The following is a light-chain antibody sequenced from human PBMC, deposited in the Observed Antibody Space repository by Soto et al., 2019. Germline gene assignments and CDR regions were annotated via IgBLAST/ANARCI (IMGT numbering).Light chain of an antibody. Sequence: DIQMTQSPSTLSASIGDRVTITCRASQSISNSLAWSQQKPGKAPKVLIYKASSLESGVPSRFSGSGSGTEFTLTISSLQPDDFATYYCQQYDSYPWTFGQGTKVEIK. CDR2: KAS. CDR3: QQYDSYPWT. V-gene: IGKV1-5*03. J-gene: IGKJ1*01. CDR1: QSISNS.